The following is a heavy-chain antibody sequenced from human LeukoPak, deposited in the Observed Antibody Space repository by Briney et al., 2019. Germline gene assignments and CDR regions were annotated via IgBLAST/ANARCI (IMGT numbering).Heavy chain of an antibody. D-gene: IGHD3-9*01. CDR3: ASDILTPPFDY. V-gene: IGHV3-21*01. Sequence: GGSLRLSCAASGFTFSSYSMNWVRQAPGKGLEWVSSISSSSSYIYYADSVKGRFTISRDNAKNSLYLHMNSLRAEDTAVYYCASDILTPPFDYWGQGTLVTVSS. CDR1: GFTFSSYS. CDR2: ISSSSSYI. J-gene: IGHJ4*02.